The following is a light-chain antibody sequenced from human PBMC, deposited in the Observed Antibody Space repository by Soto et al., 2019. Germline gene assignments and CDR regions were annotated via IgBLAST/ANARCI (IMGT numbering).Light chain of an antibody. Sequence: DIVMTQSPLSLPVIPGEPASISCRSSQSLLQSNGYNYLDWYLQKPGQSPQLLIYLGSYRASGVPDRFSGSGSGTDFTLKISRAEADDVGVYYCMQALQTPYTFGQGTKLEIK. CDR3: MQALQTPYT. J-gene: IGKJ2*01. CDR2: LGS. V-gene: IGKV2-28*01. CDR1: QSLLQSNGYNY.